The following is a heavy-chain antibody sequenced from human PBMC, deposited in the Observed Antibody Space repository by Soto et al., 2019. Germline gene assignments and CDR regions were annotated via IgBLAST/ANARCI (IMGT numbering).Heavy chain of an antibody. CDR1: GYSFTSYW. CDR3: ARRGYCSSTSCYNYYGVDV. J-gene: IGHJ6*02. V-gene: IGHV5-51*01. CDR2: IYPGDSDT. Sequence: PGESLKISCKGSGYSFTSYWIGWVRQMPGKGLEWMGIIYPGDSDTRYSPSFQGQVTISADKSISTAYLQWSSLKASDTAMYYCARRGYCSSTSCYNYYGVDVWGQGTTVTVSS. D-gene: IGHD2-2*02.